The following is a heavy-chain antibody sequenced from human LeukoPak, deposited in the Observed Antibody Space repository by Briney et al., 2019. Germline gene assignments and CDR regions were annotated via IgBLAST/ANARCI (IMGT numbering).Heavy chain of an antibody. CDR1: GFIFTNYG. CDR2: ISGSGAST. V-gene: IGHV3-23*01. J-gene: IGHJ4*02. CDR3: AKESRLEATGAFPY. Sequence: QTGGSLRLSCAASGFIFTNYGFHWVRQAPGKGLEWVSAISGSGASTYYAGSVKGRFTISRDNSKSTLYLQMSSLRAEDTAVYYCAKESRLEATGAFPYWGQGTLVTVSS. D-gene: IGHD6-13*01.